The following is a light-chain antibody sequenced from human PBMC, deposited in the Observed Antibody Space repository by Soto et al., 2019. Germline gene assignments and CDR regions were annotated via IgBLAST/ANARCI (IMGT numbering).Light chain of an antibody. CDR3: QHIYSIPIT. V-gene: IGKV1-39*01. CDR2: AAS. CDR1: QSVSSD. Sequence: DIQMTQSPSSLSASVGDRVIITCRASQSVSSDLKWYQQKAGKPPKLLIFAASSLQSGAPSRFSGSGSGTHFTLTISNLQPEDFATYYCQHIYSIPITFGQGTRLEIK. J-gene: IGKJ5*01.